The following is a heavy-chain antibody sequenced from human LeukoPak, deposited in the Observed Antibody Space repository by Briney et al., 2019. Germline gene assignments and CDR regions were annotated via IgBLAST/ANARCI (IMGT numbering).Heavy chain of an antibody. D-gene: IGHD5-18*01. V-gene: IGHV4-59*01. CDR3: ARENGYRYDY. CDR2: IYYSGST. J-gene: IGHJ4*02. Sequence: SETLSLTCTVSGGSITSYYWTWIRQPPGKGLEWIGSIYYSGSTNYNPSLKSRVTISVDTSKNQFSLKLSSVSAADTALYYCARENGYRYDYWGQGTLVTVSS. CDR1: GGSITSYY.